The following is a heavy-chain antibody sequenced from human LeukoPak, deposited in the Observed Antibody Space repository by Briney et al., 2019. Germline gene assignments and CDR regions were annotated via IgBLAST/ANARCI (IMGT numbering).Heavy chain of an antibody. J-gene: IGHJ3*02. CDR3: ARGGEPYYDFWSGCRLGAFDI. Sequence: SVKVSCKASGGTFSSYAISWVRQAPGQGLEWMGRIIPILGIANYAQKFQGRVTITADKSTSTAYMELSSLRSEDTAVYYCARGGEPYYDFWSGCRLGAFDIWGQGTMVTVSS. D-gene: IGHD3-3*01. V-gene: IGHV1-69*04. CDR2: IIPILGIA. CDR1: GGTFSSYA.